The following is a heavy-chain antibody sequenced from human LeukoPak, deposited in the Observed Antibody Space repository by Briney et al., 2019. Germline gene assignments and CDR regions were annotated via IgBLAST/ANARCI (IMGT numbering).Heavy chain of an antibody. Sequence: GGSLRLSCAASGFTFSSYTMSWVRQAPGKGLEWVSTITTSDGNTYYADSVKGRLTVSRDNSKNTLFLQMNSLRAEDTAVYYCAKDGGLWVSAHWGDSWGRGTLVTVSS. J-gene: IGHJ4*02. V-gene: IGHV3-23*01. CDR3: AKDGGLWVSAHWGDS. CDR2: ITTSDGNT. CDR1: GFTFSSYT. D-gene: IGHD3-16*01.